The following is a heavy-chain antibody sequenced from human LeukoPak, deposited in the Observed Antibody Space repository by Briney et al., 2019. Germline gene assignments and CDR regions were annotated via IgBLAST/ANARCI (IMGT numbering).Heavy chain of an antibody. V-gene: IGHV3-23*01. CDR1: GFTFSSYA. CDR2: ISGSGGST. Sequence: PGGSLRLSCAASGFTFSSYAMSWVRQAPGKGLEWVSAISGSGGSTYYADSVKGRFTISRDNSKNTLYLQMNSLRAEDTAVYYCAKDQGALPAAIPYYYYYYGTDVWGQGTTVTVSS. CDR3: AKDQGALPAAIPYYYYYYGTDV. D-gene: IGHD2-2*02. J-gene: IGHJ6*02.